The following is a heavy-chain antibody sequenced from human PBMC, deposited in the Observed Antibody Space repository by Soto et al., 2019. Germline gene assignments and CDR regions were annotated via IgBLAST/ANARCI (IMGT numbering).Heavy chain of an antibody. CDR1: GFSVDRAH. J-gene: IGHJ4*02. V-gene: IGHV3-53*01. CDR3: ARPGEFCTNTNCYQY. D-gene: IGHD2-2*01. CDR2: MYREGGGGT. Sequence: VQLVESGGTVVQPGGSLRLTCTASGFSVDRAHMSWVRQAPGKGLEWISLMYREGGGGTSYAGSVKGRFTVSRDTSKNTLYLQLSSLRVEDTAVYYCARPGEFCTNTNCYQYWGQGTLVSVSS.